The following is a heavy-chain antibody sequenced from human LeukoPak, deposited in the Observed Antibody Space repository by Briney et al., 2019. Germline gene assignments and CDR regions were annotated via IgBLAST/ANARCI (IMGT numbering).Heavy chain of an antibody. J-gene: IGHJ4*02. CDR2: ISGSGGST. D-gene: IGHD3-3*01. CDR3: GKPLTFLGWVIT. CDR1: GFTFSSYA. V-gene: IGHV3-23*01. Sequence: GGSLRLSCAASGFTFSSYAMSWVRQAPGKGLEWVSAISGSGGSTYYADSVKGRFTISRDNSKNTLYLQMNSLRAEDTAVYYCGKPLTFLGWVITGGKGTLVTVSS.